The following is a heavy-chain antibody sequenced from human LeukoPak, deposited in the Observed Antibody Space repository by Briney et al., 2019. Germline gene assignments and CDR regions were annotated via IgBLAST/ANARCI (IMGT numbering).Heavy chain of an antibody. CDR3: XRHGGYSSGWYVGY. CDR2: XYXXGXT. J-gene: IGHJ4*02. Sequence: XGXXYXXGXTXXXPSXKSRXTISVDTSKNQFSLKLSSVTAADTXVYYCXRHGGYSSGWYVGYWGQGTLVTVSS. D-gene: IGHD6-19*01. V-gene: IGHV4-39*01.